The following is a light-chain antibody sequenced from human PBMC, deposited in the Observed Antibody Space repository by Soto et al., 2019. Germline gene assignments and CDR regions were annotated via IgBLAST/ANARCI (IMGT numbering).Light chain of an antibody. J-gene: IGKJ5*01. CDR3: QQYNNWPPTIT. V-gene: IGKV3-15*01. Sequence: EIVMMQFPATLSVSPGERATLSCRASQSVSTNLAWYQQKPGQAPRVLLYGASTRATGIPARFSGSGSGTEFTLNISSLQSEDFAVYYCQQYNNWPPTITFGQGTRLEIK. CDR1: QSVSTN. CDR2: GAS.